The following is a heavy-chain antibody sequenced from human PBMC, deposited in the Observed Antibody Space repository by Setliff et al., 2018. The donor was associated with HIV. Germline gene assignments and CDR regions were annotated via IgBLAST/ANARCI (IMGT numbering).Heavy chain of an antibody. CDR3: ARVPTSSWYVTTQRTKEYFHH. CDR1: GGSISSHY. Sequence: SETLSLTCTVSGGSISSHYWSWIRQPPGKGLEWIGYIYYSGNTYYNPSLKSRVTILEDTSRNQFSLRLSSVTAADTAIYYCARVPTSSWYVTTQRTKEYFHHWGQGTLVTVSS. D-gene: IGHD6-13*01. J-gene: IGHJ1*01. V-gene: IGHV4-59*11. CDR2: IYYSGNT.